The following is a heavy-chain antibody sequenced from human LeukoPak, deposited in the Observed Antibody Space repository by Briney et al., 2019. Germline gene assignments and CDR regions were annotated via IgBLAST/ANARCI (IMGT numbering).Heavy chain of an antibody. Sequence: ASVKVSCKTSGYTFTGLYVHWVRQAPGQGLEWMGWINPNTGATNFAQKSQGRVTMTTDTSVSTAYMDLSRLRFDDTAVYYCAREGDYNGSGRGDSWGQGTLVTVSS. CDR1: GYTFTGLY. J-gene: IGHJ4*02. CDR3: AREGDYNGSGRGDS. CDR2: INPNTGAT. V-gene: IGHV1-2*02. D-gene: IGHD3-10*01.